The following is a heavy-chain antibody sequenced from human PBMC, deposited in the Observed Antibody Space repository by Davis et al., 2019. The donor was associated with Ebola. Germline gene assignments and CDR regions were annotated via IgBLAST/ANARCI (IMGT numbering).Heavy chain of an antibody. Sequence: GESLKISCAASGFTFSSYAMSWVRQAPGKGLEWVSAISGSGGSTYYADSVKGRFTISRDNSKNTLYLQMNSLRAEDTAVYYCAKDPYCSSTSCYVGGFRYYYGMDVWGQETTVTVSS. CDR2: ISGSGGST. CDR3: AKDPYCSSTSCYVGGFRYYYGMDV. V-gene: IGHV3-23*01. D-gene: IGHD2-2*01. J-gene: IGHJ6*02. CDR1: GFTFSSYA.